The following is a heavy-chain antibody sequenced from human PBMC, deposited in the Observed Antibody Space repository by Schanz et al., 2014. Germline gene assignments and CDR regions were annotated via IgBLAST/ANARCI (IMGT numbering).Heavy chain of an antibody. CDR3: AKDLGVDCGDGCFNWYFDL. CDR1: GFTFRGYA. J-gene: IGHJ2*01. V-gene: IGHV3-23*04. D-gene: IGHD2-21*02. CDR2: ISGSGGNT. Sequence: VQLVDSGGGLVKPGGSLRLSCAASGFTFRGYAMSWVRQAPGRGLEWVSIISGSGGNTYYADAVRGRFTISRDNSRSTMYLQMNSLRAEDTAVYFCAKDLGVDCGDGCFNWYFDLWGRGTLVTVSS.